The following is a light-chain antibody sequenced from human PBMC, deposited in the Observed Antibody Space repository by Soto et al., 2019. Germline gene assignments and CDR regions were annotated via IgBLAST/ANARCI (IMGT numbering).Light chain of an antibody. V-gene: IGLV2-11*01. CDR2: DVS. Sequence: QSVLTQPRSVSGSPGQSVTISCTGTSSDVSGYNYVSWYQQHPGKAPKLMISDVSKWPSGVPDRFSGSKAGNTASLTISGLQAEDEADYYCCSYAGSYTLVFGGGTKLAVL. CDR1: SSDVSGYNY. J-gene: IGLJ2*01. CDR3: CSYAGSYTLV.